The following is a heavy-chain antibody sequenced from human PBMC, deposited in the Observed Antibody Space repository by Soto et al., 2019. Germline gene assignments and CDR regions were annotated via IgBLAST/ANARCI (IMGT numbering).Heavy chain of an antibody. V-gene: IGHV3-30*18. D-gene: IGHD3-3*01. CDR2: ISNDGNHE. CDR3: AKTITTFGGSSTGRGALLDY. J-gene: IGHJ4*02. CDR1: GFTFSAFS. Sequence: QVQLVESGGGVVQPGRSLRLSCAASGFTFSAFSMHWVRQAPGKGLEWVAVISNDGNHEYYADSVKGRFSISRDNSKNTFYLQMNSLSSEDTAVYFCAKTITTFGGSSTGRGALLDYWGQGILVTVSS.